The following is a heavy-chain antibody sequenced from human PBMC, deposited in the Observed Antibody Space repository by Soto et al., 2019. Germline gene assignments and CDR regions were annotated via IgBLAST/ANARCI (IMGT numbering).Heavy chain of an antibody. D-gene: IGHD5-12*01. CDR1: GGSISSYF. CDR3: AREGNLGRWLQPLDF. J-gene: IGHJ4*02. V-gene: IGHV4-59*01. CDR2: IYYTGST. Sequence: PSETLSLTCTVSGGSISSYFWSWIRQPPGKGLEWIGYIYYTGSTNYNPSLKSRVTISVDTSKNQFSLQLSSVTAADTAKYFCAREGNLGRWLQPLDFWGQGTLVIVSS.